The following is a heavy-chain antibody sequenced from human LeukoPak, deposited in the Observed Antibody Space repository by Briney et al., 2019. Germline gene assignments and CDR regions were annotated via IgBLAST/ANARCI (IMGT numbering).Heavy chain of an antibody. D-gene: IGHD6-19*01. V-gene: IGHV1-2*02. J-gene: IGHJ4*02. CDR3: ARVPMRAGQWLVYY. CDR1: GYTFTGYY. Sequence: ASVKVSCKASGYTFTGYYMHWVRQAPGQGLEWMGWINPNSGGTNYAQKFQGRVTMTRDTSISTAYMELSRLRSDDTAVYYCARVPMRAGQWLVYYWGQGTLVTVSS. CDR2: INPNSGGT.